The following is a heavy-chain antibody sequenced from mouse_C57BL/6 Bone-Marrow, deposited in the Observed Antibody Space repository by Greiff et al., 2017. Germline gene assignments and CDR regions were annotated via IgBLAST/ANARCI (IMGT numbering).Heavy chain of an antibody. CDR3: TAVYDGYFGTY. V-gene: IGHV14-4*01. J-gene: IGHJ3*01. D-gene: IGHD2-3*01. Sequence: EVQLQQSGAELVRPGASVKLSCTASGFNFKDYYMHWVKQRPEQGLEWIGWIDPENGDTEYASKFQGKATITADTSSNTAYLQLSSLTSEDTAVYYCTAVYDGYFGTYWGEGTRVTVSA. CDR1: GFNFKDYY. CDR2: IDPENGDT.